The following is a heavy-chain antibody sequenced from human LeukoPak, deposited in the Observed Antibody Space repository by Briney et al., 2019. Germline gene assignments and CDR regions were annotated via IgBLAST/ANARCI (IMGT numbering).Heavy chain of an antibody. V-gene: IGHV6-1*01. CDR2: TYYRSKWCN. CDR1: GDSVSGNTAA. CDR3: ARGYALDV. Sequence: SQTLSLTCVISGDSVSGNTAAWNWIRQSPSRGLEWLGRTYYRSKWCNDYAVSVRSRVTINADTSKTQFSLQLNSVTPEDPAVYYCARGYALDVWGQGTTVTVSS. D-gene: IGHD1-1*01. J-gene: IGHJ6*02.